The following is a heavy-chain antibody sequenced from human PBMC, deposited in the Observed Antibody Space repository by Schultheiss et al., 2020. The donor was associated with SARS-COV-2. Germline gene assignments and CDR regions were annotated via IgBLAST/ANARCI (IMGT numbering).Heavy chain of an antibody. D-gene: IGHD3-3*01. V-gene: IGHV3-23*01. CDR3: AKGATIFGVVIPNEYMDV. J-gene: IGHJ6*03. CDR2: ISCSGGST. CDR1: GFTFDDYT. Sequence: GGSLRLSCAASGFTFDDYTMHWVRQAPGKGLEWVSAISCSGGSTYYADSVKGRFTISRDNSKNTLYLQMNSLRAEDTAVYYCAKGATIFGVVIPNEYMDVWGKGTTVTVSS.